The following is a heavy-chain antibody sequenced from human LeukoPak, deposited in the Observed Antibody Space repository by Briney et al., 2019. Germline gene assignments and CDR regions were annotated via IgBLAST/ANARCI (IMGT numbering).Heavy chain of an antibody. CDR1: DYTFSSYC. D-gene: IGHD3-22*01. J-gene: IGHJ3*02. V-gene: IGHV1-18*01. CDR3: ARGSYYDSGGYDEAFDI. Sequence: SVTVSCKASDYTFSSYCISWVRQAPGQGLEWMGWISGYNGNTKYAQNLQGRVTMTTDTSTTTAYMELRSLRSDDTAVYYCARGSYYDSGGYDEAFDIWGQGTAVTVSS. CDR2: ISGYNGNT.